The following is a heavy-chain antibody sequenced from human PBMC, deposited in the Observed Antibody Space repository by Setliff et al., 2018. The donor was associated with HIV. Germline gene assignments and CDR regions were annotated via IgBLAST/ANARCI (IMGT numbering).Heavy chain of an antibody. D-gene: IGHD2-8*01. Sequence: GASVKVSCKASGYTFIAYYIHWVRQAPGQGLEWMGRIDPNFGGTNYAQKFQGRVSMTRDTSISTAYMELSRLRSDDTAVYYCARVNDILLGYWVGYFDYWGQGTLVTVSS. CDR2: IDPNFGGT. CDR3: ARVNDILLGYWVGYFDY. CDR1: GYTFIAYY. J-gene: IGHJ4*02. V-gene: IGHV1-2*06.